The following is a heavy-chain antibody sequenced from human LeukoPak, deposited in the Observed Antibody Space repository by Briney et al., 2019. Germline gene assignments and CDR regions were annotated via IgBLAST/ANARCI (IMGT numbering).Heavy chain of an antibody. J-gene: IGHJ4*02. V-gene: IGHV3-30*18. CDR3: AKDSGGTHYYDSTAYGRTNNFDY. D-gene: IGHD3-22*01. Sequence: GGSLRLSCAASGFTFSHYGMHWVRQAPGKGLDWVALISYDGSNKYYADSVRGRFTISRDNSKNTVYLQLNSLRAEDTAVYYCAKDSGGTHYYDSTAYGRTNNFDYWGQGNLVTVSS. CDR1: GFTFSHYG. CDR2: ISYDGSNK.